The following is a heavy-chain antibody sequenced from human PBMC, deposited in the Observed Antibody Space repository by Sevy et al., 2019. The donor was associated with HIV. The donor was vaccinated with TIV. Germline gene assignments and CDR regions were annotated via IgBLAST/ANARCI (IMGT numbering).Heavy chain of an antibody. CDR1: GFTFSNYA. Sequence: GSLRLSCGASGFTFSNYAMSWVRQTPGKGLEWVSAISGSAHRTYDTDSVKGRFTISRDNSKNMLFLQMNSLRAEDTAVYYCVKEVSEYSYYDYWGQGTLVTVSS. V-gene: IGHV3-23*01. D-gene: IGHD3-10*01. J-gene: IGHJ4*02. CDR3: VKEVSEYSYYDY. CDR2: ISGSAHRT.